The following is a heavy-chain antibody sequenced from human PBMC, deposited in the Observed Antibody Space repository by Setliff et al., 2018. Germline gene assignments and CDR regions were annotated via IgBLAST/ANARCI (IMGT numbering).Heavy chain of an antibody. J-gene: IGHJ6*03. Sequence: SETLSLTCTVSGASLSSGTYYWGWIRQPPGKGLEWIGRIYYRGDTYYNASLKGRLTISVDTAQNQFSLRLTSVTAADTAVYYCARGRQNYYYMDVWGKGTTVTVSS. CDR1: GASLSSGTYY. CDR3: ARGRQNYYYMDV. CDR2: IYYRGDT. V-gene: IGHV4-39*01.